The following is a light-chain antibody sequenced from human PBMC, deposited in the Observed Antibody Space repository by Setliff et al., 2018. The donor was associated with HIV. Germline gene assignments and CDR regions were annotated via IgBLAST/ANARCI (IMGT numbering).Light chain of an antibody. V-gene: IGLV2-14*01. CDR2: EVT. Sequence: QSVLTQPASVSGSPGQSITISCTGTSGDIGAFTFVSWYQQYPGKAPKLLIYEVTERPSGVSARFSGFKSGNTASLIISGLQAEDEADYYCSSFGRNSLFVFGSGTQLTVL. CDR1: SGDIGAFTF. CDR3: SSFGRNSLFV. J-gene: IGLJ1*01.